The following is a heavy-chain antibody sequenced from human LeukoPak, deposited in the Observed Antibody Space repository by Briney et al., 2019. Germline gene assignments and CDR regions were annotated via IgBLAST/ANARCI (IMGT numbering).Heavy chain of an antibody. CDR3: ARASWVTTRAFDI. CDR2: IYHSGST. J-gene: IGHJ3*02. Sequence: SETLSLTCTVSGGSISSSNWWSWVRQPPGKGLEWIGEIYHSGSTNYNPSLKSRVTISVDKSKNQFSLKLSSVTAADTAVYYCARASWVTTRAFDIWGQGTMVTVSS. V-gene: IGHV4-4*02. CDR1: GGSISSSNW. D-gene: IGHD4-17*01.